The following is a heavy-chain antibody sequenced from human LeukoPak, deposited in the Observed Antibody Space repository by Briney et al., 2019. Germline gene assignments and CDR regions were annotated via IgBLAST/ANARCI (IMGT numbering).Heavy chain of an antibody. CDR2: FYTSGST. D-gene: IGHD6-19*01. CDR1: GGSISSAGYY. V-gene: IGHV4-61*02. Sequence: SETLSLTCTVSGGSISSAGYYWSWIRQPAGKGLEWIGRFYTSGSTNYNPSLKSRVTISADTSKSQLSLRLSSVTAADTAVYYCARGSIAVGVGFFDPWGQGTLVTVSS. J-gene: IGHJ5*02. CDR3: ARGSIAVGVGFFDP.